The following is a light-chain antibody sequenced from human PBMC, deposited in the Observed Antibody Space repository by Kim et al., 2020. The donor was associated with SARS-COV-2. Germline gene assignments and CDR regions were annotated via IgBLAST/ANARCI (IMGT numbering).Light chain of an antibody. CDR3: CSYASSNSVV. J-gene: IGLJ2*01. V-gene: IGLV2-14*03. CDR1: SSDVGSYKY. CDR2: DVT. Sequence: GQSTTISCTGTSSDVGSYKYVSWYQQHPGKAPKLMVYDVTNRPSGVSNRFSGSKSANTASLTISGLQAEDEADYYCCSYASSNSVVFGGGTKLTVL.